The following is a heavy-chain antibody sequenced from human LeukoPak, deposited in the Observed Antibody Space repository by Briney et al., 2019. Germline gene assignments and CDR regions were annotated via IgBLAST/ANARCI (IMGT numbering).Heavy chain of an antibody. Sequence: SETLSLTCTVSGGSISSYYWSWIRQPPAKGLEWIGYIYYSGSTNYNPSLKSRVTISVDTSKNQFSLKLSSVTAADTAVYYCARALGGYDAFDIWGQGTMVTVSS. V-gene: IGHV4-59*01. CDR2: IYYSGST. CDR3: ARALGGYDAFDI. D-gene: IGHD3-16*01. J-gene: IGHJ3*02. CDR1: GGSISSYY.